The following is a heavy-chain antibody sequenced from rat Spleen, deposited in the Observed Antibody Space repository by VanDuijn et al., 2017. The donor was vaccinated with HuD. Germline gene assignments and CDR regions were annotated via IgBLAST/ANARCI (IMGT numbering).Heavy chain of an antibody. CDR1: GFTFSDYY. D-gene: IGHD1-7*01. CDR3: ARRGYGVMDA. V-gene: IGHV5-29*01. J-gene: IGHJ4*01. Sequence: EVQLVESDGGLVQPGRSLKLSCAASGFTFSDYYMAWVRQAPTKGLEWVATISYDGSSTYYRDSVKGRFTISRDNAKSTLYLQMDSLRSEDTATYYCARRGYGVMDAWGQGASVTVSS. CDR2: ISYDGSST.